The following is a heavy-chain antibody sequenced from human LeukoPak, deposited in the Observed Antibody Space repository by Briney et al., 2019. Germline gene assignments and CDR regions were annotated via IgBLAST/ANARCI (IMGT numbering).Heavy chain of an antibody. J-gene: IGHJ4*02. CDR3: ARDPQGSSGWYIGDY. CDR1: GGSFSGYY. CDR2: INHSGST. Sequence: SETLSLTCAVYGGSFSGYYWSWIRQPPGKGLEWIGEINHSGSTNYNPSLKSRVTISVDTSKNQFSLKLSSVTAADTAVYYCARDPQGSSGWYIGDYWGQGTLVTVSS. V-gene: IGHV4-34*01. D-gene: IGHD6-19*01.